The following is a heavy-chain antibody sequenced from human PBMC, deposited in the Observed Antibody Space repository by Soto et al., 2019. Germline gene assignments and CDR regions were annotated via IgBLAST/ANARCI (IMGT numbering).Heavy chain of an antibody. J-gene: IGHJ5*02. CDR3: AKSFCSSSSCFFLWVDP. Sequence: GGSLRLSCAASGFAFSAYAMSWVRQAPGKGLECISLISGTGVPTLYAESVKGRFSVSRDNSKDTLFLEMNNLRDDDTAIYYCAKSFCSSSSCFFLWVDPWGPGTLVTVSS. V-gene: IGHV3-23*01. CDR1: GFAFSAYA. D-gene: IGHD2-2*01. CDR2: ISGTGVPT.